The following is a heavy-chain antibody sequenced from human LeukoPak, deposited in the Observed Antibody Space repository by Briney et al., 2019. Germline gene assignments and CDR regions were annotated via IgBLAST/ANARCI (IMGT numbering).Heavy chain of an antibody. D-gene: IGHD6-6*01. J-gene: IGHJ4*02. Sequence: PGGSLRLSCAASGFTFSSYGMHWVRQAPGKGLEWVAVIWYDGSNKYYADSVKGRFTISRDNSKNTLYLQMNSLRAEDTAVYYCARVGYTSSSYFDYWGQGTLVTVSS. CDR3: ARVGYTSSSYFDY. CDR1: GFTFSSYG. CDR2: IWYDGSNK. V-gene: IGHV3-33*01.